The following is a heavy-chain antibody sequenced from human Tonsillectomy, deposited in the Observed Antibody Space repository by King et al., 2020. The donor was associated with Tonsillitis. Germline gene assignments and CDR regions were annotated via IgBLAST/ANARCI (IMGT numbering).Heavy chain of an antibody. V-gene: IGHV3-21*01. D-gene: IGHD6-13*01. CDR3: VRDQQLIR. Sequence: VQLVESGGGLVKPGGSLRLSCAASGFTFSSYSMNWVRQAPEKGLEWVSSISSCSSYIYYADSVKGRFTISRDNANNSLYLQMNSLRAEDTAVYYCVRDQQLIRWGQGTLVTVSS. CDR2: ISSCSSYI. J-gene: IGHJ4*02. CDR1: GFTFSSYS.